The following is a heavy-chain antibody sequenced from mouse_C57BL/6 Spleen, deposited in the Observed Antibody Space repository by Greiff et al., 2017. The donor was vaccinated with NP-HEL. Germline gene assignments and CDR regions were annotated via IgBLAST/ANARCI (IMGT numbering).Heavy chain of an antibody. CDR3: ARRGGLDFPWFAY. CDR2: IDPNSGGT. CDR1: GYTFTSYW. V-gene: IGHV1-72*01. Sequence: VQLQQPGAELVKPGASVKLSCKASGYTFTSYWMHWVKQRPGRGLEWIGRIDPNSGGTKYNEKFKSKATLTVDKPASTAYMQLSSRTSEDSAVYYCARRGGLDFPWFAYWGQGTLVTVSA. J-gene: IGHJ3*01.